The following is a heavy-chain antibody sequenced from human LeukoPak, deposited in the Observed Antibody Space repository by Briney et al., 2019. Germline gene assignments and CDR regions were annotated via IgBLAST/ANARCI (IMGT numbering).Heavy chain of an antibody. CDR2: ISAYNGNT. V-gene: IGHV1-18*01. CDR3: ARGSLVRSSPIGDY. CDR1: GGTFSRYA. J-gene: IGHJ4*02. Sequence: GASVKVSCKASGGTFSRYAISWVRQAPGQGLEWMGWISAYNGNTNYAQKLQGRVTMTTDTSTSTAYMELRSLRSDDTAVYYCARGSLVRSSPIGDYWGQGTLVTVSS. D-gene: IGHD6-13*01.